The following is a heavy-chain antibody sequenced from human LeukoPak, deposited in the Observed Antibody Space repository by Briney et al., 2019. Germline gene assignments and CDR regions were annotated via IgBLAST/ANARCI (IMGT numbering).Heavy chain of an antibody. CDR1: GFTFNTFG. V-gene: IGHV3-48*01. CDR3: ARVGSLYLGDFDY. D-gene: IGHD3-16*01. CDR2: ISSVANTM. J-gene: IGHJ4*02. Sequence: PGGSLRLSCAASGFTFNTFGRNWVRQAPGKGLEWLSYISSVANTMYYADSVKGRFTISRDNAKNSLYLQMNSLRAEDTAVYYCARVGSLYLGDFDYWGQGTQVTVSS.